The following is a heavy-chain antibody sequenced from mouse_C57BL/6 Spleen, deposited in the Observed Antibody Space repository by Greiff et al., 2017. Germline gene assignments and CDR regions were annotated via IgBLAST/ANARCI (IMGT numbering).Heavy chain of an antibody. CDR1: GFTFSNYW. CDR3: TGPDGYNPFAY. D-gene: IGHD2-3*01. V-gene: IGHV6-3*01. CDR2: IRLKSDNYAT. J-gene: IGHJ3*01. Sequence: DVKLVESGGGLVQPGGSMKLSCVASGFTFSNYWMNWVRQSPEKGLEWVAQIRLKSDNYATHYAESVKGRFTISRDDSKSSVYLQMNNLRAEDTGIYYCTGPDGYNPFAYWGQGTLVTVSA.